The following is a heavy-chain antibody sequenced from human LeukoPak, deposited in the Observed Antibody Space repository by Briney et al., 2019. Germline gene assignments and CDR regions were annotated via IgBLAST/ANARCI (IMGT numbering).Heavy chain of an antibody. D-gene: IGHD1-26*01. CDR2: IRYDGSNK. V-gene: IGHV3-30*02. Sequence: GGSLRLSCAASGFTFSSYGMHWVRQAPGKGLEWVAFIRYDGSNKYYTDSVKGRFTISRDNSKNTLYLQMNSLRAEDTAVYYCAKTMIKMGATTQRLDYWGQGTLVTVSS. CDR3: AKTMIKMGATTQRLDY. J-gene: IGHJ4*02. CDR1: GFTFSSYG.